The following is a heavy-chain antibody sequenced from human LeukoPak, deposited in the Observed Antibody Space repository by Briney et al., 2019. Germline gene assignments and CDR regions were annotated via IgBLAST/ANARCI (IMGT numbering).Heavy chain of an antibody. V-gene: IGHV3-23*01. Sequence: GGSLRLSCAASGFSFITYAMTWVRQAPGKGLEWVSSISVSGGTTYYADSVKGRFTISRDNSKNTVYLQMNSLRAEDTAVYYCAKDVVVVVAARGQGTLVTVSS. CDR2: ISVSGGTT. CDR1: GFSFITYA. D-gene: IGHD2-15*01. J-gene: IGHJ4*02. CDR3: AKDVVVVVAA.